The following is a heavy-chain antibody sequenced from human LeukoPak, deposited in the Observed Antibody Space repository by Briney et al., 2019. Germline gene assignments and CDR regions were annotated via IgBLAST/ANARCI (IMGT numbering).Heavy chain of an antibody. J-gene: IGHJ4*02. V-gene: IGHV1-69*04. CDR3: ERVSDMYYLDV. CDR1: GVTSTGVG. Sequence: SVKVSCKASGVTSTGVGISCGPHAPGQRVEWMGRIILILGIANYTQKFQGRVTITADKSTSTAYMELSSLRSEDTAVYYCERVSDMYYLDVWGQGTLVTVSS. CDR2: IILILGIA. D-gene: IGHD3-9*01.